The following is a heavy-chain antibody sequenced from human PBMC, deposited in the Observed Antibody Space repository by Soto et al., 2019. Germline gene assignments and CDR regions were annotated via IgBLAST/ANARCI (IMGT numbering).Heavy chain of an antibody. CDR1: GFTFSSYA. Sequence: PGGSLRLSCAASGFTFSSYAMNWVRQAPGKGLEWVSTISGSGGGTYYADSVKGRFTISRDNSKNTLYLQMNSLRAEDTAVYYCAKDNRCSSGVCYTSFGYWGQGTLVTVSS. CDR3: AKDNRCSSGVCYTSFGY. CDR2: ISGSGGGT. V-gene: IGHV3-23*01. D-gene: IGHD2-8*01. J-gene: IGHJ4*02.